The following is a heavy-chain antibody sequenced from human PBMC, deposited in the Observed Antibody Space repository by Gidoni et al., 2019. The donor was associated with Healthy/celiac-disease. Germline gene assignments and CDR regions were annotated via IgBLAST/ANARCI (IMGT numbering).Heavy chain of an antibody. CDR2: IKRKTGGETT. D-gene: IGHD3-22*01. Sequence: EVQLVESGGGWVKHGGSCRLSCAASGFTFSNAWMSWVRQAPGKGLELFGRIKRKTGGETTDYAAPVKGIFTSSRDDSKNTLYLQMSSLNTEDTAVYYGTTAADYYASSKDYWGQGTLVTVSS. CDR3: TTAADYYASSKDY. J-gene: IGHJ4*02. V-gene: IGHV3-15*01. CDR1: GFTFSNAW.